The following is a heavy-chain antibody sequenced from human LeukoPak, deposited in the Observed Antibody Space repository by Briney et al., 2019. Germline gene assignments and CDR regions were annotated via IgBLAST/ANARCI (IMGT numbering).Heavy chain of an antibody. J-gene: IGHJ2*01. Sequence: PGGSLRLSCAASGFTFSSYWMSWVRQAPGKGLEWVANINQDGSEKYYVDSVKGRFTISRKNAKNSLYLQINSLRAENTAEYYCAKRNCRGDCYITPASRYFDLWGRGALVTVSS. D-gene: IGHD2-21*02. CDR1: GFTFSSYW. V-gene: IGHV3-7*01. CDR2: INQDGSEK. CDR3: AKRNCRGDCYITPASRYFDL.